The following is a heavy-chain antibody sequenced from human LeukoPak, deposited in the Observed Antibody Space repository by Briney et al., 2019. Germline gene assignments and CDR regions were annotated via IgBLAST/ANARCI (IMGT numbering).Heavy chain of an antibody. D-gene: IGHD4-23*01. CDR2: ISAYNGNT. J-gene: IGHJ4*02. CDR3: ARAADYGGYFDY. CDR1: GYTCTSYG. V-gene: IGHV1-18*01. Sequence: GASVKVSCKASGYTCTSYGISWVRQAPGQGLEWMGWISAYNGNTNYAQKLQGRVTMTTDTSTSTAYMELSSLRSEDTAVYYCARAADYGGYFDYWGQGTLVTVSS.